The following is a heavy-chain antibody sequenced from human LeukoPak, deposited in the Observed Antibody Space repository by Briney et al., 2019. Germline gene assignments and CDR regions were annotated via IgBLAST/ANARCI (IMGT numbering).Heavy chain of an antibody. D-gene: IGHD3-3*01. J-gene: IGHJ4*02. CDR2: IKHDGSEK. CDR1: GFIFTNYF. Sequence: GGSLRLTCAASGFIFTNYFMSWVRQAPGKGLEWVASIKHDGSEKYYVDSVRGRFTISRDNTMNSLYLQMSSLRAEDTAVYYCATDRGWRTSGYYLYYFEYWGQGTLVTYSS. CDR3: ATDRGWRTSGYYLYYFEY. V-gene: IGHV3-7*01.